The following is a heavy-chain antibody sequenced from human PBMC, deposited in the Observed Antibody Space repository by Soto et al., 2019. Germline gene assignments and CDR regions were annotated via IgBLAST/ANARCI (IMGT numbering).Heavy chain of an antibody. CDR1: GYTFTGYY. CDR2: INPNSGGT. D-gene: IGHD2-2*01. J-gene: IGHJ6*02. Sequence: ASVKVSCKASGYTFTGYYMHWVRQAPGQGLEWMGWINPNSGGTNYAQKFQGRVTMTRDTSISTAYMELSRLRSDDTAVYYCARGPYCSSTSCYRRNYYGMDVWGQGTTVTAP. V-gene: IGHV1-2*02. CDR3: ARGPYCSSTSCYRRNYYGMDV.